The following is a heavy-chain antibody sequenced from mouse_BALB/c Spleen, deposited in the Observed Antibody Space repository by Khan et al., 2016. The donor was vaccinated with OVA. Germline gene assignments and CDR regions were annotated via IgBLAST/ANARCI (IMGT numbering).Heavy chain of an antibody. CDR1: GYSITSGYY. J-gene: IGHJ1*01. CDR3: ARDYRPRYFDV. CDR2: ISYDGSN. V-gene: IGHV3-6*02. Sequence: EVELVESGPGLMKPSQSLSLTCSVTGYSITSGYYWNWIRQFPGNKLEWMGYISYDGSNNYNPSLKNRISITRDTSKNQFFLKLNSVTTEDTATYYCARDYRPRYFDVWGAGTTVTVSS.